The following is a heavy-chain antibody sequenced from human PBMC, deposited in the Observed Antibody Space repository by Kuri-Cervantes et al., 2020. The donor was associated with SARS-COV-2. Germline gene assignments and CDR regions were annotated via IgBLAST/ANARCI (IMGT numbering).Heavy chain of an antibody. V-gene: IGHV4-4*02. CDR3: ARGRRYSLPGGLDY. Sequence: SETLSLTCAVSGGSISSSNWWSWVRQPPGKGLGWIGEIYHSGSTNYNPSLKSRVTISVDKSKYQFSLQLSSVTAADTAVYYCARGRRYSLPGGLDYWGQGTLVTVSS. J-gene: IGHJ4*02. CDR2: IYHSGST. D-gene: IGHD3-9*01. CDR1: GGSISSSNW.